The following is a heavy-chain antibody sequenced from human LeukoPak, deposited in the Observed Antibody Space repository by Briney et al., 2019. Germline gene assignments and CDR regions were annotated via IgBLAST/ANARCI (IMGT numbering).Heavy chain of an antibody. CDR1: GGSFSGYY. V-gene: IGHV4-34*01. Sequence: KSSETLSLTCAVYGGSFSGYYWSWIRQPPGKGLEWIGEINHSGSTNYNPSLKRRVTISVDTSKNQFSLKLSSVTAADTAVYYCARGYWFDPWGQGTLVTGSS. CDR3: ARGYWFDP. J-gene: IGHJ5*02. CDR2: INHSGST.